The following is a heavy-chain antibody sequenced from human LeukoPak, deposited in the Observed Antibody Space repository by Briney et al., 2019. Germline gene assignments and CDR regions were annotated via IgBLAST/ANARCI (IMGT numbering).Heavy chain of an antibody. D-gene: IGHD3-10*01. CDR2: INSDGTT. CDR1: GFTFSSYW. V-gene: IGHV3-74*01. Sequence: PGGSLRLSCAASGFTFSSYWMHWVRQAPGKGLVWVSRINSDGTTTYADSVKGRFTISRDNAKNTLYLQMTRLRAEDTALYYCASAYYYRLPDWGQGTLVTVSS. J-gene: IGHJ4*02. CDR3: ASAYYYRLPD.